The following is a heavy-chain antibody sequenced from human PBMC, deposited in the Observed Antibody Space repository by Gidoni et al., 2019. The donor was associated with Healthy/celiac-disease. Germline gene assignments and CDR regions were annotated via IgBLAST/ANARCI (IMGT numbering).Heavy chain of an antibody. Sequence: EVQLLESGGGLVQPGGSLRLSCAASGFTFSSYAMSWVRPAPGEGLGWVSASSGSGGSTYYADSVKGRFTISRDNSKNTLYLQMNSLRAEDTAVYYCAKGGGRYDYGDYAGPFDYWGQGTLVTVSS. CDR2: SSGSGGST. J-gene: IGHJ4*02. D-gene: IGHD4-17*01. CDR3: AKGGGRYDYGDYAGPFDY. CDR1: GFTFSSYA. V-gene: IGHV3-23*01.